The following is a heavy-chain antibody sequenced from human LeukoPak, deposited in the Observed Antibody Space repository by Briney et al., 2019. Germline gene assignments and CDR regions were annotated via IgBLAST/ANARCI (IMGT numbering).Heavy chain of an antibody. J-gene: IGHJ6*02. CDR3: ARNDYPYYYYGMDV. CDR1: GFTFSSYW. D-gene: IGHD4-11*01. Sequence: GGSLRLSCAASGFTFSSYWMSWVRQAPGKGLEWVANIKQDGSEKYYVDSVKGRFTISRDNAKNSLYLQMNSLRAEDTAVYYCARNDYPYYYYGMDVWGQGTTVTVSS. CDR2: IKQDGSEK. V-gene: IGHV3-7*04.